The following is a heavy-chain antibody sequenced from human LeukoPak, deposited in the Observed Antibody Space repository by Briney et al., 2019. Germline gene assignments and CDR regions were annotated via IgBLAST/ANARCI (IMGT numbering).Heavy chain of an antibody. V-gene: IGHV4-59*11. CDR2: IYYSGST. CDR1: GGSISSHY. Sequence: SETLSLTCTVSGGSISSHYWSWIRQPPGKGLEWIGYIYYSGSTNYNPSLKSRVTISVDTSKNQFSLKLSSVTAADTAVYYCARGDFWSGYYAYYYYMDVWGKGTTVTVSS. D-gene: IGHD3-3*01. J-gene: IGHJ6*03. CDR3: ARGDFWSGYYAYYYYMDV.